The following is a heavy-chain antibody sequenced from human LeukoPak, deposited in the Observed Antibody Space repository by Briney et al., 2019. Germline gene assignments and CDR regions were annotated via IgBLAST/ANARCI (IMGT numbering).Heavy chain of an antibody. Sequence: GGSLRLSCAASGFIFSSYAVSWVRQAPGKGLEWVSAISGSGGSTYYADSVRGRFTISRDNSKNTLYLQMSGLRAEDTAVYYCARDFWGQYYFDYWGQGTLVTVSS. CDR1: GFIFSSYA. J-gene: IGHJ4*02. D-gene: IGHD7-27*01. V-gene: IGHV3-23*01. CDR2: ISGSGGST. CDR3: ARDFWGQYYFDY.